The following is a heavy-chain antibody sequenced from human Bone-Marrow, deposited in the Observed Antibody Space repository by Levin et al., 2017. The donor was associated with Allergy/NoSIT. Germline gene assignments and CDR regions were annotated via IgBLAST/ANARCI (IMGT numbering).Heavy chain of an antibody. Sequence: LSLTCAASGFPFRTHWMTWVRQAPGKGLEWVATIKQDGSEENYVDSVNGRFTISRDNAKNSLYLQMNSLRAEDTAIYYCARVGVWYGMDVWGQGTPVTVSS. V-gene: IGHV3-7*01. CDR3: ARVGVWYGMDV. CDR2: IKQDGSEE. D-gene: IGHD3-16*01. CDR1: GFPFRTHW. J-gene: IGHJ6*02.